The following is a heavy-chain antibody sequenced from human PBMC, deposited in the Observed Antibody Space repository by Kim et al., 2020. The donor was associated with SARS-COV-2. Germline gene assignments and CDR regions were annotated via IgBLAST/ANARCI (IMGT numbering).Heavy chain of an antibody. CDR3: ARHSANLSTGPEDY. Sequence: GESLKISCKGSGNSFTNSWISWVRQVPGKGLEWMGRIYPSDSYTNYGQSSQGHVTISADKSTSTSYLQWSSLKASDTAIYYCARHSANLSTGPEDYWGQGTLVTVSS. J-gene: IGHJ4*02. D-gene: IGHD3-9*01. CDR2: IYPSDSYT. V-gene: IGHV5-10-1*01. CDR1: GNSFTNSW.